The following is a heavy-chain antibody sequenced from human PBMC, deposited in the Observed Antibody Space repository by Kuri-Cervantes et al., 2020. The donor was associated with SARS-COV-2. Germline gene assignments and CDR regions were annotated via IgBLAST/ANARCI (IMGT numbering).Heavy chain of an antibody. D-gene: IGHD6-13*01. J-gene: IGHJ4*02. Sequence: GESLKISCAASGFTFSSYWMSWVRQAPGKGLEWVANIKQDGSEKYYVDSVKGRFTISRDNAKNSLYLQMNSLRAEDTAVYYCTTFCDSNCWGQGTLVTVSS. CDR2: IKQDGSEK. CDR1: GFTFSSYW. CDR3: TTFCDSNC. V-gene: IGHV3-7*03.